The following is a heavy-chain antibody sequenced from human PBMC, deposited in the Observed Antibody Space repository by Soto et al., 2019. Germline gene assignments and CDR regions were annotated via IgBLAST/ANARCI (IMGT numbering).Heavy chain of an antibody. D-gene: IGHD2-2*02. CDR3: AVGGYCSSTSCYIGYSFDY. CDR2: ISGSGGST. J-gene: IGHJ4*02. V-gene: IGHV3-23*01. CDR1: GFTFSSYA. Sequence: EVQLLESGGGLVQPGGSLRLSCAASGFTFSSYAMSWVRQAPGKGLEWVSAISGSGGSTYYADSVKGRFTISRDNSKNTLYLQMNSLRAEDTAVYYCAVGGYCSSTSCYIGYSFDYWGQGTLVTVSS.